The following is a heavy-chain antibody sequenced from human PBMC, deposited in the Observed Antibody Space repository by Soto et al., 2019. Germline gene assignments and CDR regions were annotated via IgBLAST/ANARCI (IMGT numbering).Heavy chain of an antibody. CDR3: AKSGGDCYRSRCPTVAYYFDY. CDR2: ISGSGGST. J-gene: IGHJ4*02. CDR1: GFTFSSYA. Sequence: GGSLRLSCAASGFTFSSYAMSWVRQAPGKGLEWVSAISGSGGSTYYADSVKGRFTISRDNSKNTLYLQMNSLRAEDTAVYYCAKSGGDCYRSRCPTVAYYFDYWGQGTLVTVSS. D-gene: IGHD2-21*02. V-gene: IGHV3-23*01.